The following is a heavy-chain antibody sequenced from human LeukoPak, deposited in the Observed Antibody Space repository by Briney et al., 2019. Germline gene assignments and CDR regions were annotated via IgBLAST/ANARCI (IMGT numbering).Heavy chain of an antibody. CDR2: ISGSGST. Sequence: GGTPRLSCAASGFTFSSYGMSWVRQAPGKGLEWVSGISGSGSTYYADSVKGRFTISRDNSKNTLYLQMNSLRAEDTAVYYCAKELLWFGESLYYFDYWGQGTLVTVSS. J-gene: IGHJ4*02. CDR3: AKELLWFGESLYYFDY. CDR1: GFTFSSYG. V-gene: IGHV3-23*01. D-gene: IGHD3-10*01.